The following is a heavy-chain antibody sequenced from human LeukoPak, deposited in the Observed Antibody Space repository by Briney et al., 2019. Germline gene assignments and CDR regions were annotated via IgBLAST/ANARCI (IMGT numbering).Heavy chain of an antibody. Sequence: ASVKVSCKASGYPFIGNYIHWVRQAPGQGLEWMGWINPNSGGTQYSQKFQGRVTLTRDTSITTGYMELSELTSDDTAVYYCASLSYYDLSGYFYWGQGTLVTVSS. V-gene: IGHV1-2*02. CDR3: ASLSYYDLSGYFY. J-gene: IGHJ4*02. CDR2: INPNSGGT. D-gene: IGHD3-22*01. CDR1: GYPFIGNY.